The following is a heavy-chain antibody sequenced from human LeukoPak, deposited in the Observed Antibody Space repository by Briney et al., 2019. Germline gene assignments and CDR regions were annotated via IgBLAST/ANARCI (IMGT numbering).Heavy chain of an antibody. D-gene: IGHD2-2*01. V-gene: IGHV1-46*01. CDR3: ARGRVVVPAASPGDY. J-gene: IGHJ4*02. CDR1: GYTFTSYY. CDR2: INPSGGST. Sequence: ASVKVSCKASGYTFTSYYMHWVRQAPGQGLEWMGIINPSGGSTSYAQKFQGRVTMTRDMSTSTVYMELSSLRSEDTAVYYCARGRVVVPAASPGDYWGQGTLVTVSS.